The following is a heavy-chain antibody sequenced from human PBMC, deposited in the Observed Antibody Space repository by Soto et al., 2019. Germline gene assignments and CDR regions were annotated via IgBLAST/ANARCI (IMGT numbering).Heavy chain of an antibody. CDR2: ISYDGSNK. CDR1: GFTFSSYA. V-gene: IGHV3-30-3*01. CDR3: AREGLVPAATPWFDY. Sequence: PGGSLRLSCAASGFTFSSYAMHWVRQAPGKGLEWVAVISYDGSNKYYADSVKGRFTISRDNSKNTLYLQMNSLRAEDTAVYYCAREGLVPAATPWFDYWGQGTLVTV. J-gene: IGHJ4*02. D-gene: IGHD2-2*02.